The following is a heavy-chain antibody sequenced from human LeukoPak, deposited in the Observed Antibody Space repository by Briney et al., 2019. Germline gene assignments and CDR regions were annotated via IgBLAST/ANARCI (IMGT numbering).Heavy chain of an antibody. CDR3: ARLSKGRYFDYIFDN. Sequence: PSETLSLTCTVSGGSVSSTEFYWGWIRQPPGKGLQWIGNIYYTGSTYYNPSLNSRVATSVDTSQNQFSLKMASVTAADTAVYYCARLSKGRYFDYIFDNWGQGTLVTVSS. CDR1: GGSVSSTEFY. D-gene: IGHD3-9*01. V-gene: IGHV4-39*01. CDR2: IYYTGST. J-gene: IGHJ4*02.